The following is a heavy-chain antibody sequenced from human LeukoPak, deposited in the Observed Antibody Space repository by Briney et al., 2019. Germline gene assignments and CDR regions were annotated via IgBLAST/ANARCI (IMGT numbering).Heavy chain of an antibody. J-gene: IGHJ4*02. V-gene: IGHV3-23*01. CDR2: LSGAGLRT. CDR3: AKDRYGDYVYYFDY. Sequence: GGSLRLSCAASGFTFKSFAMTWVRQAPGKGLEWVSSLSGAGLRTYYADSVKGRFTISRDNSKNTLYLHMNSLTGDDTAVYYCAKDRYGDYVYYFDYWGQGTLVTVSS. D-gene: IGHD5-12*01. CDR1: GFTFKSFA.